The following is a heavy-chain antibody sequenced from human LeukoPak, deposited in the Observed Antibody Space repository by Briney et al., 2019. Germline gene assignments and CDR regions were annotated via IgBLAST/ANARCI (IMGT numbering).Heavy chain of an antibody. CDR2: ISAYNGNT. CDR3: ARADSGSYSEYYFDY. CDR1: GYTFTNYG. J-gene: IGHJ4*02. V-gene: IGHV1-18*01. Sequence: ASVKVSCKTSGYTFTNYGINWERQAPGQGLEWMGWISAYNGNTNYAQKLQGRVTVTTDTSTSTAYMDLRNLTSDDTAVYYCARADSGSYSEYYFDYWGQGTLVTVSS. D-gene: IGHD3-10*01.